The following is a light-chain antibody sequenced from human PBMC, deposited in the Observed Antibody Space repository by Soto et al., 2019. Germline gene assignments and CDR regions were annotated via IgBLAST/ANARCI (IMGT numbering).Light chain of an antibody. CDR1: SSNIGAGYD. CDR3: PSYACGLGGSL. Sequence: QSVLTQPPSVSGAPGQRVTISCTGSSSNIGAGYDVHWYQQLPGTAPKLLIYGNSNRPSGVPARFSGSKSGTSPSLAITGLQYGEEADNSSPSYACGLGGSLLGEGTK. V-gene: IGLV1-40*01. J-gene: IGLJ3*02. CDR2: GNS.